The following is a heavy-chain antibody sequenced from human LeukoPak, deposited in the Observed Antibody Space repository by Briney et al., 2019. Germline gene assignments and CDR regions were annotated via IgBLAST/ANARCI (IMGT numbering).Heavy chain of an antibody. CDR1: GFTFSSYA. CDR3: ARAEAFDI. V-gene: IGHV3-21*01. J-gene: IGHJ3*02. Sequence: GGSLRLSCAASGFTFSSYAMSWVRQAPGRGLEGVSSISSSSSYIYYADSVKGRFTISRDNAKNSLYLQMNSLRAEDTAVYYCARAEAFDIWGQGTMVTVSS. CDR2: ISSSSSYI.